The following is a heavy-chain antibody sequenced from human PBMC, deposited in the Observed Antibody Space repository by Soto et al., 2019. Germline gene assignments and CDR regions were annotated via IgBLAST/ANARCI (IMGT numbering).Heavy chain of an antibody. CDR1: GFTIRRTK. V-gene: IGHV3-21*01. J-gene: IGHJ4*02. CDR3: VRGVDDEDGAAAPLFYFEN. Sequence: GGTLRLSWAASGFTIRRTKMNWGLHAPGPPLSGVASITLCGYYLHYAASVKGRFVISRDNFKNSLILQMNNLRADVAAVYYCVRGVDDEDGAAAPLFYFENWGPGAPVTVCS. CDR2: ITLCGYYL. D-gene: IGHD6-25*01.